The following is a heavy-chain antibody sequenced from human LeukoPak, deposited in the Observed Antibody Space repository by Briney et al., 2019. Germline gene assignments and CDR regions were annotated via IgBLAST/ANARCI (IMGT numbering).Heavy chain of an antibody. Sequence: GGSLRLSCAASGFTFSSYSMNWVRQAPGKGLEWVSSISSSSSYIYYADSVKGRFTISRDNAKNSLYLQMNSLRAEDTAVYYCASHLSYWDAFDIWGQRTMVTVSS. J-gene: IGHJ3*02. CDR2: ISSSSSYI. CDR3: ASHLSYWDAFDI. CDR1: GFTFSSYS. V-gene: IGHV3-21*01. D-gene: IGHD2-8*02.